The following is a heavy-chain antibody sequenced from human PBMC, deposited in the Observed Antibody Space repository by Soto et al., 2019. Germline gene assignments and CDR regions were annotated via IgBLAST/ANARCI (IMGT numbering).Heavy chain of an antibody. CDR1: GYTFTSYD. J-gene: IGHJ4*02. CDR2: MNPNSGNT. V-gene: IGHV1-8*01. D-gene: IGHD2-21*01. CDR3: ARSITPATFTHGGAGY. Sequence: ASVKVSCKASGYTFTSYDINWVRQATGQGLEWMGWMNPNSGNTGYAQKFQGRVTMTRNTSISTAYMELSSLRSEDTAVYYCARSITPATFTHGGAGYWGQGTLVTVSS.